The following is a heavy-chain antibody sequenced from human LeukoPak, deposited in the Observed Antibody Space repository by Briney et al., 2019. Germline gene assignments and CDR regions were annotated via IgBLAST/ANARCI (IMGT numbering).Heavy chain of an antibody. Sequence: GESLKISCKGSGYSFTTYRIGWVRQMPGKGLEWMGIIYPGDSDTRYSPSFQGQVTISADKSISTAYLQWSSLKASDTATYYCARARYCSGGSCYAEYWGQGTLVTVSS. CDR1: GYSFTTYR. J-gene: IGHJ4*02. D-gene: IGHD2-15*01. V-gene: IGHV5-51*01. CDR3: ARARYCSGGSCYAEY. CDR2: IYPGDSDT.